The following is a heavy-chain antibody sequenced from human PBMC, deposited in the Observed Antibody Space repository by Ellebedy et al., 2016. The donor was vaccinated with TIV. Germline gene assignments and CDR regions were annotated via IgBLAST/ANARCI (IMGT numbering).Heavy chain of an antibody. D-gene: IGHD3-10*01. J-gene: IGHJ3*02. CDR3: ARSAFLWFGETKKGNAFDI. CDR2: IYYSGST. CDR1: GGSVISASYY. Sequence: MPSETLSLTCTVSGGSVISASYYWSWIRQPPGKGLEWIGYIYYSGSTNYNPSLKSRVTISVDTSKKQFSLKLSSLSAADTAVYYCARSAFLWFGETKKGNAFDIWGQGTMVTVSS. V-gene: IGHV4-61*01.